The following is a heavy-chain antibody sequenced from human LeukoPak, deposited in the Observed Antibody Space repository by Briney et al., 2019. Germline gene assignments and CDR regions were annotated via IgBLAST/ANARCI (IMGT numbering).Heavy chain of an antibody. J-gene: IGHJ3*01. Sequence: RGSLRLSCAGSGFTFSNYGIHWVRQAPGKGLEWVAFIRDAKNDGYYVDSVKGRFTISRDNSKNSLYLQMNSLRREDTGLYYCAKSRAPTADPDAFDVWGQGTMVTVSS. CDR1: GFTFSNYG. D-gene: IGHD1-14*01. CDR2: IRDAKNDG. CDR3: AKSRAPTADPDAFDV. V-gene: IGHV3-30*02.